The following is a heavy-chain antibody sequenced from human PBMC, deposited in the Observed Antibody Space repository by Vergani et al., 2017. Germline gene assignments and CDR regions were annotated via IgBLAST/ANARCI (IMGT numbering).Heavy chain of an antibody. CDR3: AIDRYYDRVEYFQH. D-gene: IGHD3-22*01. Sequence: QVQLVQSGAEVKKPGASVKVSCKASGYTFTSYAMHWVRQAPGQRLEWMGWINAGNGNTNYSQKFQGRVTITRDTSASTAYMELSSLRSEDTAVYYCAIDRYYDRVEYFQHWGQGTLVTVSS. V-gene: IGHV1-3*01. CDR2: INAGNGNT. J-gene: IGHJ1*01. CDR1: GYTFTSYA.